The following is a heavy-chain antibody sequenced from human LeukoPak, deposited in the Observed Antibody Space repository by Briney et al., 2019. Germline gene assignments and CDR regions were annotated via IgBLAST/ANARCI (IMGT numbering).Heavy chain of an antibody. J-gene: IGHJ4*02. CDR1: GFTFSNAW. D-gene: IGHD3-22*01. CDR3: TTPYYDSSGYYSVDY. V-gene: IGHV3-15*07. Sequence: GGSLRLSCAASGFTFSNAWMNWVRQAPGKGLEWVGRIKSKTDGGTTDYAAPVKGRFTISRDDPKNTLYLQMNSLKTEDTAVYYCTTPYYDSSGYYSVDYWGQGTLVTVSS. CDR2: IKSKTDGGTT.